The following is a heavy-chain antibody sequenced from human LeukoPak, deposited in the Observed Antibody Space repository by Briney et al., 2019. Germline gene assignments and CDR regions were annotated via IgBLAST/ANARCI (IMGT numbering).Heavy chain of an antibody. D-gene: IGHD4-17*01. CDR2: ISSCSSAI. CDR3: ARGHTAVTRNFDF. Sequence: GGSLRLSCAASGFTFSGYRMTWVRQAPGKGLEWVSIISSCSSAIFSADALKGRFTISRDDARNLLYLDMNSLRAEDTAVYYCARGHTAVTRNFDFWGQGTLVTVSS. J-gene: IGHJ4*02. CDR1: GFTFSGYR. V-gene: IGHV3-21*01.